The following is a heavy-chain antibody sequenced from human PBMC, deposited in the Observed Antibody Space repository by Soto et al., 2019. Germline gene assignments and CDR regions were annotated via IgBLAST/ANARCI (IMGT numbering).Heavy chain of an antibody. V-gene: IGHV3-21*06. CDR3: ARDLRGHYGP. Sequence: GGSLRLSCEGSGFNFRNFNMIWIRQAPGKGLEWVSSVSGSSSYIYYADSVKGRFTVSRDNANNLVFLQMNGLRPEDTAMYYCARDLRGHYGPWGQGTMVTVSS. J-gene: IGHJ3*01. D-gene: IGHD4-17*01. CDR2: VSGSSSYI. CDR1: GFNFRNFN.